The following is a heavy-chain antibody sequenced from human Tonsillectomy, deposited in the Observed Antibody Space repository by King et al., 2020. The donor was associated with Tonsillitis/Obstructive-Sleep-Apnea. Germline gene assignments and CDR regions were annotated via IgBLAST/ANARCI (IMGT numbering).Heavy chain of an antibody. J-gene: IGHJ4*02. D-gene: IGHD3-22*01. CDR2: ISWEGGSK. CDR3: AKDDRGIFDY. Sequence: VQLVESGGVVLQPGGSLRLSCAASGFTFDDYTMHWVRQAPGKGLEWVSLISWEGGSKYYADSVKGRFTISRDNSKNSLYLQMNSLRTEDTALYYCAKDDRGIFDYWGQGTLVTVSS. CDR1: GFTFDDYT. V-gene: IGHV3-43*01.